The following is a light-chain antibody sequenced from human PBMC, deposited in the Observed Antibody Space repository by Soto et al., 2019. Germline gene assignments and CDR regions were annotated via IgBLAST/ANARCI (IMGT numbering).Light chain of an antibody. V-gene: IGKV1-8*01. CDR2: AAS. Sequence: IRMHQSPSSLSASTGDRVTITCSASQGISSYLAWYQQTPGKAPKLLIYAASTLQSGVPSTFSGSGSGTDFTLTISSLQSEDFAVYDCQQYNNWPAITFGQGTRVEI. J-gene: IGKJ5*01. CDR1: QGISSY. CDR3: QQYNNWPAIT.